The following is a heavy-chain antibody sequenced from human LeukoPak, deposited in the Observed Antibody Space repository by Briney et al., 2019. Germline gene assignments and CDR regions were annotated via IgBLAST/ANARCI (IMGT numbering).Heavy chain of an antibody. CDR3: ARDRPMVRGSGEGYYYYGMDV. J-gene: IGHJ6*02. Sequence: PGGSLRLSCAAPGFTFSDHYMDWVRQAPGKGLEWVGRIRNKANSYTTEYAASVKGRFTISRDDSKNSLYLQMNSLKTEDTAVYYCARDRPMVRGSGEGYYYYGMDVWGQGTTVTVSS. V-gene: IGHV3-72*01. CDR2: IRNKANSYTT. CDR1: GFTFSDHY. D-gene: IGHD3-10*01.